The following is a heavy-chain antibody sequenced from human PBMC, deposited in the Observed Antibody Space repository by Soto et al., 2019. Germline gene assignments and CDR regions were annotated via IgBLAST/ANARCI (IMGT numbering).Heavy chain of an antibody. D-gene: IGHD1-7*01. CDR3: AIDHNWHYPWPYYYYYGMDV. CDR1: GGTFSSYA. J-gene: IGHJ6*02. Sequence: QVQLVQSGAEVKKPGSSVKVSCKASGGTFSSYAISWVRQAPGQELEWMGGIIPIFGTANYAQKFQGRVTITADESTSTAYMELSSLRSEDTAVYYCAIDHNWHYPWPYYYYYGMDVWGQGTTVTV. V-gene: IGHV1-69*12. CDR2: IIPIFGTA.